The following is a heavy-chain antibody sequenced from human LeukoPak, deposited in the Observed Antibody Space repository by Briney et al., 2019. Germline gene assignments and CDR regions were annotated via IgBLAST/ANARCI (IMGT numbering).Heavy chain of an antibody. D-gene: IGHD5-12*01. CDR1: GFPFSSYA. J-gene: IGHJ4*02. CDR3: ARDFRSSGYRGS. CDR2: ISYDGSNK. V-gene: IGHV3-30*04. Sequence: GGSLRLSCAASGFPFSSYAMHWVRQAPGKGLEWVAVISYDGSNKYYADSVKGRFTISRDNSKNTLYLQMNSLRAEDTAVYYCARDFRSSGYRGSWGQGTLVTVSS.